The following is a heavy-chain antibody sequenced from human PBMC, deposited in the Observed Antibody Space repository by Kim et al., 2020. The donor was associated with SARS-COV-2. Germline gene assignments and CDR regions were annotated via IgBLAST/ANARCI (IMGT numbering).Heavy chain of an antibody. Sequence: YAQKFQGRVTITADESTSTAYMELSSLRSEDTAVYYCARDIAAAGYYFDYWGQGTLVTVSS. V-gene: IGHV1-69*01. J-gene: IGHJ4*02. CDR3: ARDIAAAGYYFDY. D-gene: IGHD6-13*01.